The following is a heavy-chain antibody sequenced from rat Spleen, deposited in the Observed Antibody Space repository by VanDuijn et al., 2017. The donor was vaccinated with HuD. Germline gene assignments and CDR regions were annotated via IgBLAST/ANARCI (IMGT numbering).Heavy chain of an antibody. CDR3: TTPRGYYSAPFDY. Sequence: EVQLVESGGGLVQPGRSMKLSCAASGFTFSNYDMAWVRQAPTKGLEWVASISYDGSSTYYRDSVKGRFTISRDNAKSTLYLQMDSLRSEDTATYYCTTPRGYYSAPFDYWGQGVMVTVSS. V-gene: IGHV5-20*01. J-gene: IGHJ2*01. CDR1: GFTFSNYD. D-gene: IGHD1-1*01. CDR2: ISYDGSST.